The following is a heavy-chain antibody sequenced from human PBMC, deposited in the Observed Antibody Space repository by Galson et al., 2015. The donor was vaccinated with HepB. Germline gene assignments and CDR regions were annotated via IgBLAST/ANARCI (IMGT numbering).Heavy chain of an antibody. J-gene: IGHJ5*02. CDR3: ARGTRFDILSGRNWFDP. CDR1: GYTFTNYY. CDR2: INPSGGST. Sequence: SVKVSCKASGYTFTNYYIHWVRQAPGQGLEWIGLINPSGGSTIYPQKFQGRLTMTRDTSTNIVYMELIRLTSGDTAVYFCARGTRFDILSGRNWFDPWGQGSLVTVS. D-gene: IGHD3-9*01. V-gene: IGHV1-46*01.